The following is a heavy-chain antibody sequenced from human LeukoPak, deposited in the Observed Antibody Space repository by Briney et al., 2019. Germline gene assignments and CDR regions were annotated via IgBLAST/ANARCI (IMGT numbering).Heavy chain of an antibody. Sequence: PGGSLRLSCATSGLTFSSNWMHWVRQAPGKGLVWVSRINSDGSSTIYADSVKGRFTISRDNAENTPYLQMNSLRAEDTAVYYCSTQRGGSPGDYWGQGALVTVPS. J-gene: IGHJ4*02. CDR1: GLTFSSNW. D-gene: IGHD6-25*01. V-gene: IGHV3-74*01. CDR3: STQRGGSPGDY. CDR2: INSDGSST.